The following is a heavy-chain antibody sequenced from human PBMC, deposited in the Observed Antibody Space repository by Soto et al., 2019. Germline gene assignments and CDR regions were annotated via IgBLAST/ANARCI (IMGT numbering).Heavy chain of an antibody. D-gene: IGHD1-26*01. J-gene: IGHJ4*02. Sequence: QVQLQQWGAGLLKPSETLSLTCAVYGGSFSGYYWSWIRQPPGQGLEWIGEINNSGSTNYNPYLKCRVTISVDTSKNHLSLKASFVTAADTAVYYGAGLGAPWGQGTLVTVSS. V-gene: IGHV4-34*01. CDR1: GGSFSGYY. CDR2: INNSGST. CDR3: AGLGAP.